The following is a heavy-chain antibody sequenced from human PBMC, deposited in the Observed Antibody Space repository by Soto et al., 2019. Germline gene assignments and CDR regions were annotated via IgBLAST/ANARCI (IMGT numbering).Heavy chain of an antibody. CDR2: ISAYNGNT. D-gene: IGHD6-13*01. J-gene: IGHJ4*02. CDR1: GYTFTSYG. Sequence: ASVKVSCKAAGYTFTSYGISWVRQAPGQGLEWMGWISAYNGNTNYAQKLQGRVTMTTDTSTRTAYMELRSLRSDDTAVYYCARFSSSWPPSDYWGQGTLVTVYS. CDR3: ARFSSSWPPSDY. V-gene: IGHV1-18*01.